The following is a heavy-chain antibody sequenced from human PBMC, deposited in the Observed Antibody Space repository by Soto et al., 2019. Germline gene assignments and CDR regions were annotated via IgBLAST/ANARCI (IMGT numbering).Heavy chain of an antibody. CDR1: GFTFTNYS. V-gene: IGHV3-21*01. J-gene: IGHJ4*02. CDR3: ARDASLFDY. CDR2: ISSTSSYI. Sequence: GGSLRLSCAASGFTFTNYSMNRARQAAGKGLEWVSSISSTSSYIYYADSVKGRFTISRDNAKNSLYLQMNSLRAEDTAVYYCARDASLFDYWGQGILVTVSS.